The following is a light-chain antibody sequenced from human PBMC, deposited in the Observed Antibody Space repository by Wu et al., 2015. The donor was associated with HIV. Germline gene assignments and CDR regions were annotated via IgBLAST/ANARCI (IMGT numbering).Light chain of an antibody. V-gene: IGKV3-11*01. Sequence: EIVLTQSPATLSLSPGARATLSCRASQSVSSYLAWYQQKPGQAPRLLIYDASNRATGIPARFSGSGSGTDFTLTISSLEPEDFAVYYCQQRSNWPLTFGGGPRWRSN. CDR3: QQRSNWPLT. J-gene: IGKJ4*01. CDR1: QSVSSY. CDR2: DAS.